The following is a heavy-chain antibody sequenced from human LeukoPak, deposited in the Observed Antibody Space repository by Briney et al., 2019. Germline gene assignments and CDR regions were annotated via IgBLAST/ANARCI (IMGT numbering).Heavy chain of an antibody. CDR2: ISAYNSKT. V-gene: IGHV1-18*01. D-gene: IGHD5-18*01. CDR3: ARLETTPPWIQLWSYYYYYGMDV. Sequence: ASVKLSCKASVYTFTSYGISWGRQAPSQGLEWMGCISAYNSKTNYAQKLQGRVTITTDTSTSTAYMELRSLRSDDTAVYYCARLETTPPWIQLWSYYYYYGMDVWGQGTTVTVSS. CDR1: VYTFTSYG. J-gene: IGHJ6*02.